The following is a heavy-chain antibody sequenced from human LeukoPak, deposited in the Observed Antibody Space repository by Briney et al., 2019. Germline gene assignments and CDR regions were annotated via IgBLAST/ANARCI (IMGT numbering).Heavy chain of an antibody. CDR1: GFTFSSYW. J-gene: IGHJ4*02. D-gene: IGHD3-22*01. Sequence: QPGGSLRLSCAASGFTFSSYWMSWVRQAPGKGLEWVANIKQDGSEKYYVDSVKGRFTISRDNAKNSLYLQMNSLRAEDTAVYYCARDYYDSSGYYGYWGQGTLVTVSS. V-gene: IGHV3-7*01. CDR3: ARDYYDSSGYYGY. CDR2: IKQDGSEK.